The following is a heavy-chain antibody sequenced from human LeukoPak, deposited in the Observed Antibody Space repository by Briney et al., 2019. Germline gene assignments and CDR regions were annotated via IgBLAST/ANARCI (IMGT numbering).Heavy chain of an antibody. CDR3: TTGYGSTWYG. CDR2: IKSKIDGGTT. CDR1: GSTFSIAW. D-gene: IGHD6-13*01. Sequence: GGSLSLSCAASGSTFSIAWMNWVRQTPGKGLEWVGHIKSKIDGGTTDYAEPVKSRFTISRDDSKNTVYLQMNSLKTGDTAVYYCTTGYGSTWYGWGQGTLVTVSS. V-gene: IGHV3-15*01. J-gene: IGHJ4*02.